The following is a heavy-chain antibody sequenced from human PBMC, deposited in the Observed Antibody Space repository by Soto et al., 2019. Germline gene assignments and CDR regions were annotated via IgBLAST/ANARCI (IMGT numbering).Heavy chain of an antibody. D-gene: IGHD3-10*01. Sequence: QVQLQESDPGLVKPSQTLSLTCTVSGGSISSGGYYWSWIRQHPGKGLEWIGYIYYSGSTYYNPSLKSRVTTAVDTSKNQFSLKLSSVTAADTAGYYCARVFGFGGMDVWGQGTTVTVSS. V-gene: IGHV4-31*03. J-gene: IGHJ6*02. CDR3: ARVFGFGGMDV. CDR2: IYYSGST. CDR1: GGSISSGGYY.